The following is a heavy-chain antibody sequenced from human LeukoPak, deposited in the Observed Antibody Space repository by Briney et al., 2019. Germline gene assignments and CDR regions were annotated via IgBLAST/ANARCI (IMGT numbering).Heavy chain of an antibody. Sequence: PSETLSLTCAVSGDSLNTNTWRSWVRQPPGKGLEWIGSIYYSGSTHYDPSLKSRVAISVDTSKNQFSLKLTSVTAADTAVYYCARLVGSSWYREVLRGRDYWGQGTLVTVSS. CDR3: ARLVGSSWYREVLRGRDY. J-gene: IGHJ4*02. CDR2: IYYSGST. D-gene: IGHD6-13*01. V-gene: IGHV4-4*02. CDR1: GDSLNTNTW.